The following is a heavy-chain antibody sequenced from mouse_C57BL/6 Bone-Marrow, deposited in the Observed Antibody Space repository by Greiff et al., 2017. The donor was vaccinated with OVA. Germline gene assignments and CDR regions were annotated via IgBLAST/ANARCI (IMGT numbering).Heavy chain of an antibody. CDR1: GYTFTSYW. CDR2: IYPGSGST. V-gene: IGHV1-55*01. CDR3: ARAGGYHWYFDV. Sequence: VQLQQPGAELVKPGASVKMSCKASGYTFTSYWITWVKQRPGQGLEWIGDIYPGSGSTNYNEKFKSKATLTVDTSSSTAYMQLSSLTSEDSAVYYCARAGGYHWYFDVWGTGTTVTVSS. J-gene: IGHJ1*03. D-gene: IGHD2-2*01.